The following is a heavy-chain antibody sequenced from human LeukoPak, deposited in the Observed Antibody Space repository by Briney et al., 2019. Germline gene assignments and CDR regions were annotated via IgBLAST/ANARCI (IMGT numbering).Heavy chain of an antibody. CDR2: IYYSGST. CDR1: GGSISSYY. V-gene: IGHV4-59*01. D-gene: IGHD2-2*02. CDR3: AGGVIPKY. Sequence: MPSETLSLTCTVSGGSISSYYWSWIRQPPGKGLEWIGYIYYSGSTNYNPSLKSRVTISVDTSKNQFSLKLSSVTAADTAVYYCAGGVIPKYRGQGTLVTVSS. J-gene: IGHJ4*02.